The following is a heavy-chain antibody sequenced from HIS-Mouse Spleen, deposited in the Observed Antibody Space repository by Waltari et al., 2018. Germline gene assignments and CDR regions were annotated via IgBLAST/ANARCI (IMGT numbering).Heavy chain of an antibody. CDR1: GYTFTSYD. CDR3: ARGHDYSNYFDY. D-gene: IGHD4-4*01. V-gene: IGHV1-8*01. J-gene: IGHJ4*02. CDR2: MNPNSGNT. Sequence: QVQLVQSGAEVKKPGASVKVSCTASGYTFTSYDIKWVRQATGQGLEWMGWMNPNSGNTGYAQKFQGRVTMTRNTSISTAYMELSSLRSEDTAVYYCARGHDYSNYFDYWGQGTLVTVSS.